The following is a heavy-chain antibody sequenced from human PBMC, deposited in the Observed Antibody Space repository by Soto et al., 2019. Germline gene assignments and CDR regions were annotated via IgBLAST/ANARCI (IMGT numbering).Heavy chain of an antibody. CDR2: IYYSGST. Sequence: SQTLSLTCTVSGGSISSSSYYWGWIRQPPGKGLEWIGSIYYSGSTYYNPSLKSRVTISVDTSKNQFSLKLSSVTAADTAVYYCARRESHPAVAPLNWFDPWGQGTLVTVSS. J-gene: IGHJ5*02. CDR3: ARRESHPAVAPLNWFDP. CDR1: GGSISSSSYY. V-gene: IGHV4-39*01. D-gene: IGHD6-19*01.